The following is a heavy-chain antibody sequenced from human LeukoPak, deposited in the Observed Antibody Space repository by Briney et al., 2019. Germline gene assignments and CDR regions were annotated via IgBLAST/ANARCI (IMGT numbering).Heavy chain of an antibody. Sequence: ASVKVSCKASGGTFSSYAISWVRQAPGQGLEWMGGIIPIFGTANYAQKFQGRVTITTDESTSTAYMELSSLRSEDTAVYYCARGRSTRDWFDPWGQGTLVTVSS. CDR1: GGTFSSYA. D-gene: IGHD2-2*01. CDR2: IIPIFGTA. CDR3: ARGRSTRDWFDP. J-gene: IGHJ5*02. V-gene: IGHV1-69*05.